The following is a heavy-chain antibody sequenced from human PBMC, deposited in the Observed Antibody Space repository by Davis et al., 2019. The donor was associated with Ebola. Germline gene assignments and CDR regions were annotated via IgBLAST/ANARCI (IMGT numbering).Heavy chain of an antibody. CDR3: ARVASGYDWVSDY. D-gene: IGHD5-12*01. J-gene: IGHJ4*02. CDR2: IIPIFGTP. Sequence: AASVKVSCKASGYTFTSYGISWVRQAPGQGLEWMGAIIPIFGTPDYAQKFQGRLTISADESTKTAYMELSGLGSDDTAVYYCARVASGYDWVSDYWGQGTLVTVSS. CDR1: GYTFTSYG. V-gene: IGHV1-69*13.